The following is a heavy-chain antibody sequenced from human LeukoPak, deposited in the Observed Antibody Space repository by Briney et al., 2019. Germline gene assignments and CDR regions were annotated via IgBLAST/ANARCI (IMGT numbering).Heavy chain of an antibody. V-gene: IGHV3-74*01. CDR3: ARGSTQYSSGWYGLDY. D-gene: IGHD6-19*01. J-gene: IGHJ4*02. Sequence: GGSLRLSCAASGFTFSSYWMHWVRQAPGKGLVWVSRVNSDGSSTTYADSVKGRFTISRDNAKNTLYLQMNSLRAEDTAVYYCARGSTQYSSGWYGLDYWGQGTLVTVYS. CDR1: GFTFSSYW. CDR2: VNSDGSST.